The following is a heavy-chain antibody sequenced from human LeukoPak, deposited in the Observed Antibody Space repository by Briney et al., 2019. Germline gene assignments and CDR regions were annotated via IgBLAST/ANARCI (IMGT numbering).Heavy chain of an antibody. Sequence: DPGGSLRLSCAASGFTFSSYAMTWVRQAPGKGLEWVSSISGGSDSTYYADSVKGRCTISRDDSKSMLYLQMNSLRAEDTAIYYCATKRGEGTQLNYMWFDPWGQGTLVTVSS. D-gene: IGHD3-16*01. V-gene: IGHV3-23*01. CDR3: ATKRGEGTQLNYMWFDP. CDR1: GFTFSSYA. CDR2: ISGGSDST. J-gene: IGHJ5*02.